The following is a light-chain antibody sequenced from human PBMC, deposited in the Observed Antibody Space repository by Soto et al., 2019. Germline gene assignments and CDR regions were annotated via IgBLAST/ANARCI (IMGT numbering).Light chain of an antibody. CDR3: QQYHYWWT. CDR1: QSVSSN. V-gene: IGKV3-15*01. Sequence: TVLTQSAGAVSLSPGERATLSCRASQSVSSNLAWYQQKPGQAPRLLIYGASTRATGIPARFSGSGSGTEFTLTISSLQSEDFAVYYCQQYHYWWTFGQGTKVDIK. CDR2: GAS. J-gene: IGKJ1*01.